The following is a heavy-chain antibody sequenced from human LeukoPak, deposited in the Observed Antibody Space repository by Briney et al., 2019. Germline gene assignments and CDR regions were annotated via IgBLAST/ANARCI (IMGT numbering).Heavy chain of an antibody. J-gene: IGHJ5*02. D-gene: IGHD2-15*01. Sequence: GESLKISCKGSGYSINNYWIGWVRQMPGKGLEWMGIIYPADSDIRYSPSFQGQVTISADKSISTAYLQWSSLKASDTAMYYCARQEYCSGGSCYAWFDPWGQGTLVIVSS. CDR2: IYPADSDI. CDR3: ARQEYCSGGSCYAWFDP. V-gene: IGHV5-51*01. CDR1: GYSINNYW.